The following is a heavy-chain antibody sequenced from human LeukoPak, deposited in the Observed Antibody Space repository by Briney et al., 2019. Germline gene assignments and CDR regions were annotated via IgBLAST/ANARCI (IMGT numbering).Heavy chain of an antibody. CDR3: ARKNYCSGGSCYSRGWFDP. CDR1: GYTFTSYG. CDR2: MYPNSGNT. Sequence: ASVKVSCKASGYTFTSYGISWVRQATGQGLEWMGWMYPNSGNTGYAQKFQGRVTMTRDTSISTAYMELSSLRSEDTAMYYCARKNYCSGGSCYSRGWFDPWGQGTLVTVSS. D-gene: IGHD2-15*01. V-gene: IGHV1-8*02. J-gene: IGHJ5*02.